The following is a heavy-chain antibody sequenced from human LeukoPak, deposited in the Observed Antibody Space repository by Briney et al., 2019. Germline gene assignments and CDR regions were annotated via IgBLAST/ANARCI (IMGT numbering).Heavy chain of an antibody. V-gene: IGHV3-74*01. CDR1: GFTFTTFW. D-gene: IGHD3-22*01. Sequence: PGGSLRLSCATSGFTFTTFWMHWVRQAPGRGLVWVSRINHDGSNTNYADSVKGRFTISRDNAKNTVYLQMNSLRAEDTAVDYCVRDWGYDSSGYWQKYFDTWGQGTLVTVSS. CDR3: VRDWGYDSSGYWQKYFDT. CDR2: INHDGSNT. J-gene: IGHJ4*02.